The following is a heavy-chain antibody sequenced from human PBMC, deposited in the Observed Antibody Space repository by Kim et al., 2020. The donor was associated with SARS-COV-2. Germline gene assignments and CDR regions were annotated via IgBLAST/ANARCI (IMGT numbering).Heavy chain of an antibody. J-gene: IGHJ6*02. CDR3: ARELDWNDRLGMDV. D-gene: IGHD1-1*01. Sequence: AQKFQGIGTMTRDTSTSTVYMELSSLRSEDTAVYYCARELDWNDRLGMDVWGQGTTVTVSS. V-gene: IGHV1-46*01.